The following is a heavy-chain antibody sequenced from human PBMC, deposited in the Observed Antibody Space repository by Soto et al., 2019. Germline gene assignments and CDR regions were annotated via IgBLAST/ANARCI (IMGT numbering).Heavy chain of an antibody. J-gene: IGHJ4*02. CDR3: AREGDFWSGYSPIFDY. V-gene: IGHV1-46*01. CDR1: GYTFTSYY. CDR2: INPSGGST. D-gene: IGHD3-3*01. Sequence: GASVKVSCKASGYTFTSYYMHWVRQAPGQGLEWMGIINPSGGSTSYAQKFQGRVTMTRDTSTSTVYMELSSLRSEDTAVYYCAREGDFWSGYSPIFDYWGQGTLVTVSS.